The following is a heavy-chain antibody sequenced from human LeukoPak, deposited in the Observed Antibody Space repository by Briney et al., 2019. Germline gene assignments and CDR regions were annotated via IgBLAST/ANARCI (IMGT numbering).Heavy chain of an antibody. D-gene: IGHD3-10*01. CDR3: ASGSGSYLY. CDR2: IIPIFGTA. Sequence: SVKVSCKASGYTFTGYYMHWVRQAPGQGLEWMGGIIPIFGTANYAQKFQGRVTITADKSTSTAYMELSSLRSEDTAVYYCASGSGSYLYWGQGTLVTVSS. V-gene: IGHV1-69*06. CDR1: GYTFTGYY. J-gene: IGHJ4*02.